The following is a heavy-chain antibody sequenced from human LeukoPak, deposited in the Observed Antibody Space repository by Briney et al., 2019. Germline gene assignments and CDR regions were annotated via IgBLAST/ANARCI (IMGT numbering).Heavy chain of an antibody. J-gene: IGHJ6*04. CDR2: ISGSGGST. Sequence: GGSLRLSCAASGFTYSSCAMTWVRQAPGKGLEWVSAISGSGGSTYYADSVKGRFTISRDNAKNSLYLQMNSLRAEDTAVYYCAELGITMIGGVWGKGTTVTISS. D-gene: IGHD3-10*02. CDR1: GFTYSSCA. CDR3: AELGITMIGGV. V-gene: IGHV3-23*01.